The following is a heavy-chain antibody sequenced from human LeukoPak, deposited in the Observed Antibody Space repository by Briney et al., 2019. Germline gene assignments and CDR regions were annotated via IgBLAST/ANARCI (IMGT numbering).Heavy chain of an antibody. CDR1: GFTFSSYA. D-gene: IGHD1-7*01. V-gene: IGHV3-23*01. J-gene: IGHJ4*02. Sequence: PGGSLRLSCAASGFTFSSYAMSWVRQAPGEGLEWVSAISGSGGSTYYADSVKGRFTISRDNSKNTLYLQMNSLRAEDTAVYYCALGTTAGFDYWGQGTLVTVSS. CDR2: ISGSGGST. CDR3: ALGTTAGFDY.